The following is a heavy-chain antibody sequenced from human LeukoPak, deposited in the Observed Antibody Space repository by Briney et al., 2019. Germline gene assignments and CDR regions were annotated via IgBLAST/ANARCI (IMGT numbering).Heavy chain of an antibody. CDR2: IYPGDSDT. V-gene: IGHV5-51*01. CDR3: ARLVDSSSWPDI. J-gene: IGHJ4*02. CDR1: GYTFTNYW. Sequence: GESLKISCQSSGYTFTNYWIGWVRQMPGKGLEWMGIIYPGDSDTRYSPSFQGQVTISADKSIGTAFPQWSSLKASDTAMYYCARLVDSSSWPDIWGQGTLVTVSS. D-gene: IGHD6-13*01.